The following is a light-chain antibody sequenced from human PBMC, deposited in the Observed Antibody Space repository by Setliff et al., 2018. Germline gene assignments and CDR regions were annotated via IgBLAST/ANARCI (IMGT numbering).Light chain of an antibody. CDR3: SSYAGSYIYV. CDR1: SSDVGGYNH. J-gene: IGLJ1*01. Sequence: QSVLTQPPSASGSPGQSVTISCTGTSSDVGGYNHVSWYQQHPGKAPKLLTYGVSKRPSGVPDRFSGSKSGNTASLTVSGLQADDEADYCCSSYAGSYIYVFGTGTKVTVL. CDR2: GVS. V-gene: IGLV2-8*01.